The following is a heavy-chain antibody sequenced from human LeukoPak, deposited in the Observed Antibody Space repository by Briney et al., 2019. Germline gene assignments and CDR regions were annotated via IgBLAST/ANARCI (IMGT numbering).Heavy chain of an antibody. CDR1: GVTLSNKG. J-gene: IGHJ4*02. CDR3: AKRGIVIRAVIIIGFHKEAYYFDY. Sequence: GGSLRLSCVDSGVTLSNKGMSWVRQAPGKGLEWGSGISERGGSTNYADSVKGRFIISRDTSKNTVYLQMNSLRVEDTAVYFCAKRGIVIRAVIIIGFHKEAYYFDYWGQGILVTVSS. D-gene: IGHD3-10*01. V-gene: IGHV3-23*01. CDR2: ISERGGST.